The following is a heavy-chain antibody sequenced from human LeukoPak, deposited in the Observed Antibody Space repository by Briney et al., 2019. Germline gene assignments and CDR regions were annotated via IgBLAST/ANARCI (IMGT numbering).Heavy chain of an antibody. Sequence: GGSLRLSCAASGFTFSSYGMHWVRQAPGKGLDWVAFIPYDGSDKYYADSVKGRFTISRDNSRNTLFLHMNSLRAEDTAVYYCATDACGSTSCYAVLHYWGQGSLVTVSS. J-gene: IGHJ4*02. CDR3: ATDACGSTSCYAVLHY. V-gene: IGHV3-30*02. D-gene: IGHD2-2*01. CDR1: GFTFSSYG. CDR2: IPYDGSDK.